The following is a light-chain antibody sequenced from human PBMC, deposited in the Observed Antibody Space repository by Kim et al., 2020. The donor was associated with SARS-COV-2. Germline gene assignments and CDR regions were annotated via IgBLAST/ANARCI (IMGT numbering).Light chain of an antibody. V-gene: IGLV2-11*01. Sequence: GQSVTSSCTGTSSDVGGYNYVSWYQQHPGKAPKLMIYDVSKRPSGVPDRFSGSKSGNTASLTISGLQAEDEADYYCCSYAGSYTSLFGGGTQLTVL. J-gene: IGLJ3*02. CDR3: CSYAGSYTSL. CDR1: SSDVGGYNY. CDR2: DVS.